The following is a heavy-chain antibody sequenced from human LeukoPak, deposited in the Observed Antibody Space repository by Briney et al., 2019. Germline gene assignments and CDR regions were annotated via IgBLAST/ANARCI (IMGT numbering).Heavy chain of an antibody. D-gene: IGHD3-3*01. CDR1: GFTVSSNY. CDR2: ISSSSSYI. J-gene: IGHJ6*03. V-gene: IGHV3-21*04. CDR3: AKDRTMEVYYMDV. Sequence: GGSLRLSCAASGFTVSSNYMSWVRQAPGKGLEWVSSISSSSSYIYYADSVKGRFTISRDNAKNSLYLQMNSLRAEDTAVYYCAKDRTMEVYYMDVWGKGTTVTVSS.